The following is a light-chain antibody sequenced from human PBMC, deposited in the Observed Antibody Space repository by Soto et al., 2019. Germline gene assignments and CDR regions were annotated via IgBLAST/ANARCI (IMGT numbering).Light chain of an antibody. CDR3: QQYGTSPLT. Sequence: EIVLTQSPGTLSLSPGERATLSCRASQSVSSNYLAWYQQKPGQAPRLLIYGAFSRANGIPDRFSGSGSGTDFTLTISTLEPEDFAVYYGQQYGTSPLTFGGGTKVEIK. CDR1: QSVSSNY. J-gene: IGKJ4*01. CDR2: GAF. V-gene: IGKV3-20*01.